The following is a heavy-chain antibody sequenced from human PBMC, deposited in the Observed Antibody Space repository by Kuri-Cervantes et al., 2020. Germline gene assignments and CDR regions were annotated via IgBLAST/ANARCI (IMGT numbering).Heavy chain of an antibody. CDR1: GFTFSSYG. Sequence: GGSLRLSCAASGFTFSSYGMHWVRQAPGKGLEWVAVISYDGSNKYYADSVKGRFTISRDNSKNTLYLQMNSLRAEDTAVYYCAKEIVGDSGYFDLWGRGTLVTVSS. CDR2: ISYDGSNK. V-gene: IGHV3-30*18. D-gene: IGHD1-26*01. CDR3: AKEIVGDSGYFDL. J-gene: IGHJ2*01.